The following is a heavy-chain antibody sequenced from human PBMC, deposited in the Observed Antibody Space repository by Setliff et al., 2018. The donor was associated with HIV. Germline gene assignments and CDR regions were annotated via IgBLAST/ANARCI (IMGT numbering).Heavy chain of an antibody. Sequence: PSETLSLTCTVSGAAVTSGSYYWSWIRQPPGKGLEWIGYVYYSGDTNYNPSLESRVTISIDTSKNQFSLKLSSVTAADTAIDYCASSVDIVATGGPWGQGTLVTVSS. V-gene: IGHV4-61*01. CDR2: VYYSGDT. D-gene: IGHD5-12*01. CDR3: ASSVDIVATGGP. J-gene: IGHJ5*02. CDR1: GAAVTSGSYY.